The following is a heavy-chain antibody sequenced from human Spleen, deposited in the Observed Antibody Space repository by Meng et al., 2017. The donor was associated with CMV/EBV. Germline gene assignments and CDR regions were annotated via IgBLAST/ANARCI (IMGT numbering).Heavy chain of an antibody. CDR3: ARVKRYCTGGSCSSTGYYGMDV. Sequence: GESLKISCAASGFTFTGYYMHWVRQAPGQGLEWMGWINPNSGGTTYAQKFQGRVTMTGDTSITTAYMEVSRLRSDDMAVYYCARVKRYCTGGSCSSTGYYGMDVWGQGTTVTVSS. CDR1: GFTFTGYY. J-gene: IGHJ6*02. D-gene: IGHD2-15*01. V-gene: IGHV1-2*02. CDR2: INPNSGGT.